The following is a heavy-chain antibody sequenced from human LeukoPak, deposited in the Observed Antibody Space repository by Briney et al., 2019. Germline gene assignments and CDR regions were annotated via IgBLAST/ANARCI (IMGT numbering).Heavy chain of an antibody. CDR1: GFTFSTYE. Sequence: PGGSLRLSCAASGFTFSTYEMNWVRQAPGKGLEWVSYISSSGSTIYYADSVKGRFTISRHNSKNTLYLQMNSLRAEDTAVYYCARAAITMVRGVNHYYFDYWGRGTLVTVSS. J-gene: IGHJ4*02. D-gene: IGHD3-10*01. CDR3: ARAAITMVRGVNHYYFDY. CDR2: ISSSGSTI. V-gene: IGHV3-48*03.